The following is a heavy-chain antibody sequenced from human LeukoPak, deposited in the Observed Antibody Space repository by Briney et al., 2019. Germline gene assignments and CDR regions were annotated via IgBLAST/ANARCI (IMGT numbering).Heavy chain of an antibody. J-gene: IGHJ6*02. V-gene: IGHV4-4*07. CDR3: ARALYDFWSGYYTFRTSYGMDV. CDR2: IYTSGST. D-gene: IGHD3-3*01. CDR1: GGSISSYY. Sequence: SETLSLTCTVSGGSISSYYWSWIRQPAGKGLEWIGRIYTSGSTNYNPSLKSRVTISVDTSKNQFSLKLSSVTAADTAVYYCARALYDFWSGYYTFRTSYGMDVWGQGTTVTVSS.